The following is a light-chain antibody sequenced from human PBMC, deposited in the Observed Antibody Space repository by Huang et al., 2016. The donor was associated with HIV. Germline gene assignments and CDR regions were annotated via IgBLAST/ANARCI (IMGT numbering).Light chain of an antibody. CDR3: QQYYTNPRT. CDR2: AAS. V-gene: IGKV1-NL1*01. J-gene: IGKJ1*01. Sequence: DIQMTQSPSSLSAFVVDRVTITCRASQGISNSLAWYQQKPGKAPKLLLYAASRLESGVPSRFSGSGSGTDYTLTISSLQPEDFATYFCQQYYTNPRTFGRGTKVEIK. CDR1: QGISNS.